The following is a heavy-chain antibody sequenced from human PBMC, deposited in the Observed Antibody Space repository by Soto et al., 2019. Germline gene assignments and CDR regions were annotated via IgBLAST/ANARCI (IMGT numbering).Heavy chain of an antibody. CDR1: GGSISSGSYF. V-gene: IGHV4-31*03. CDR2: IYYTGIT. J-gene: IGHJ5*02. CDR3: ARVMLTPSKHLDR. Sequence: SETLSLTCTVSGGSISSGSYFWSWVRQRPGEGLEWIGNIYYTGITYYNLSLKSRVAISVDTSKNHFSLTLTSLTAADTAIYYCARVMLTPSKHLDRWGQGPLVTVSS. D-gene: IGHD3-16*01.